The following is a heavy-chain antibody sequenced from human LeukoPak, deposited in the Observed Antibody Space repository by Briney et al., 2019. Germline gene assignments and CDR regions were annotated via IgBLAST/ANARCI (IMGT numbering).Heavy chain of an antibody. CDR2: ISYDGSNK. Sequence: GGSLRLSCAASGFTFSSYAMHWVRQAPGKGLEWVAVISYDGSNKYYADSVKGRFTISRDNSKNTLYLQMNSLRAEDTAVYYCARDGRSSGRGGAFDIWGQGTMVTVSS. CDR3: ARDGRSSGRGGAFDI. V-gene: IGHV3-30*04. J-gene: IGHJ3*02. D-gene: IGHD6-6*01. CDR1: GFTFSSYA.